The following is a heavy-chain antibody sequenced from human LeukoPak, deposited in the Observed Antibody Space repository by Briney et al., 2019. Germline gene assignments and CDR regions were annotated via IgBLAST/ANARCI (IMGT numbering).Heavy chain of an antibody. CDR1: GYTFTSYG. D-gene: IGHD1-26*01. CDR3: ATVKVGATTEYYFDY. J-gene: IGHJ4*02. CDR2: FDPEDGET. Sequence: GASVKVSCKASGYTFTSYGISWVRQAPGKGLEWMGGFDPEDGETIYAQKFQGRVTMTEDTSTDTAYMELSSLRSEDTAVYYCATVKVGATTEYYFDYWGQGTLVTVSS. V-gene: IGHV1-24*01.